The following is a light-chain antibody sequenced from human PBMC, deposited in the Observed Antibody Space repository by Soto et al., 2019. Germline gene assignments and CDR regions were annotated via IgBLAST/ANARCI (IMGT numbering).Light chain of an antibody. J-gene: IGKJ4*01. CDR2: GAS. CDR1: QSVSSSY. Sequence: EIVLTQSPGTLSLSPGERATLSCRASQSVSSSYLAWYQQKPGQAPRLLIYGASSRATGIPDRFSGSGSGTDFTLTXXXXEPEDFAMYYCQQYGSSPLTFGGGTKVDIK. V-gene: IGKV3-20*01. CDR3: QQYGSSPLT.